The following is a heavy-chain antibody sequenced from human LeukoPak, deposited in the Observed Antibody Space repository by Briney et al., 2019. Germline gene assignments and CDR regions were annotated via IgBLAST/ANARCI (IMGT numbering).Heavy chain of an antibody. J-gene: IGHJ6*03. CDR2: MNPNSGNT. Sequence: ASVKVSCKASGYTFTSYDINWVRQATGQGIEWLGWMNPNSGNTGYAQKFQGRVTMTSNTSISTAYMELSSLRSEDTAVYYCARGQGTGYSSGWDYYYMDVWGKGTTVTVSS. CDR3: ARGQGTGYSSGWDYYYMDV. D-gene: IGHD6-19*01. V-gene: IGHV1-8*01. CDR1: GYTFTSYD.